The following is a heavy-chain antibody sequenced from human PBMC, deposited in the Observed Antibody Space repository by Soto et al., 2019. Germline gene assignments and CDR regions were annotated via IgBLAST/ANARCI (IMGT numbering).Heavy chain of an antibody. CDR2: ITSTGSTR. D-gene: IGHD2-8*02. CDR1: GFTFSSYE. Sequence: GGSLRLSCAASGFTFSSYEMNWVRQAPGKGLEWVSDITSTGSTRYYADSVKGRFTISRDNAKNSLYLQMNSLRAEDTAVYYCARGYCTSSACHWNFDYWGQATLVTVSS. V-gene: IGHV3-48*03. CDR3: ARGYCTSSACHWNFDY. J-gene: IGHJ4*02.